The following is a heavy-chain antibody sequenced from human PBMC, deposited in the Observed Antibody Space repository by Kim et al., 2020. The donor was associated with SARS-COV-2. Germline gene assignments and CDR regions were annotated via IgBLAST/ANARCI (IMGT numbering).Heavy chain of an antibody. CDR1: GYSISSGYY. D-gene: IGHD1-26*01. V-gene: IGHV4-38-2*02. J-gene: IGHJ4*02. CDR3: ARDGGRGATTDY. Sequence: SETLSLTCTVSGYSISSGYYWGWIRQPPGKGLEWIGSIYHSGSTYYNPSLKSRVTISVDTSKNQFSLKLSSVTAADTAVYYCARDGGRGATTDYWGQGT. CDR2: IYHSGST.